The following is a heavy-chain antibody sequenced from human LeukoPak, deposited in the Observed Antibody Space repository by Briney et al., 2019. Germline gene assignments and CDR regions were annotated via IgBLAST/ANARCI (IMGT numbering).Heavy chain of an antibody. Sequence: PSETLSLTCAVYGGSFSGYYWSWIRQPPGKGLEWIGEINHSGSTNYNPSLKSRVTISVDTSKNQFSLKLSSVTAADTAVYYCARGWLLYSGAEYFQHWGQGTLVTVSS. D-gene: IGHD3-3*01. V-gene: IGHV4-34*01. CDR3: ARGWLLYSGAEYFQH. CDR2: INHSGST. J-gene: IGHJ1*01. CDR1: GGSFSGYY.